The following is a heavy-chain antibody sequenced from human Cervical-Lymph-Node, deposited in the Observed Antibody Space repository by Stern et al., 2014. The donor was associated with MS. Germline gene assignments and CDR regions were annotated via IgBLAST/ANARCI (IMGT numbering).Heavy chain of an antibody. J-gene: IGHJ6*02. V-gene: IGHV1-2*06. CDR2: INPNGGGT. CDR3: ARGDERWLLAYYYGLDV. Sequence: VQLVESGAEVKKPGASVKVSCKASGYTFTGYFIHWVRQAPGQGLEWMGRINPNGGGTNYAQKFQGRVTMTRDTSITTAYMELNSLRSDDTAVYYCARGDERWLLAYYYGLDVWGRGTTVIVSS. CDR1: GYTFTGYF. D-gene: IGHD5-18*01.